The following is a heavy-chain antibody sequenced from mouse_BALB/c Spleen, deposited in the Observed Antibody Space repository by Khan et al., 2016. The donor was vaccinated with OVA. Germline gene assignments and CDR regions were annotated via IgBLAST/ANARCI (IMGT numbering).Heavy chain of an antibody. CDR2: ISFSGTT. J-gene: IGHJ4*01. CDR3: TGSVYYAYAYAMDY. CDR1: GYSITSDFA. V-gene: IGHV3-2*02. D-gene: IGHD2-2*01. Sequence: EVQLQESGPGLVKPSQSLSLTCTVTGYSITSDFAWNWVRQFPGNKLEWMGYISFSGTTSYDPSLKSRLSITRDTSKNQVFLQLSSVNTEDTATYYYTGSVYYAYAYAMDYWGQGTSVTVSS.